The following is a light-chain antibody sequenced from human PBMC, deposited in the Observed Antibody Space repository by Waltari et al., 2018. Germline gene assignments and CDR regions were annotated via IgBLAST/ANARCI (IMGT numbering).Light chain of an antibody. Sequence: DIVMTQSPLSLPVTPGEPASLSCRSSQSLLDNNEYNYLDWYLQKPGQSPQILIYLGSNRASGVPDRFSGSGSGTDFTLKISRVEAEDAGVYYCMEALQSVTFGQGTRLEIK. CDR3: MEALQSVT. V-gene: IGKV2-28*01. J-gene: IGKJ5*01. CDR2: LGS. CDR1: QSLLDNNEYNY.